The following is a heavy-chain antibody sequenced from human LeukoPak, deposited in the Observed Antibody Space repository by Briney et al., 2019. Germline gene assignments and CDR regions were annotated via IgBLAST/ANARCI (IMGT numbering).Heavy chain of an antibody. CDR2: IYYSGST. CDR3: ARDPWNSY. D-gene: IGHD1-7*01. CDR1: GGSISSSSYY. Sequence: SETLSLTCTVPGGSISSSSYYWGWIRQPPGKGLEWIGSIYYSGSTYYNPSLKSRVTISVDTSKNQFSLKLSSVTAADTAVYYCARDPWNSYWGQGTLVTVSS. J-gene: IGHJ4*02. V-gene: IGHV4-39*07.